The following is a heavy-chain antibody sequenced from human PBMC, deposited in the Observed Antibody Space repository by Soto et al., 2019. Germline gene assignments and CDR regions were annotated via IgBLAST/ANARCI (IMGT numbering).Heavy chain of an antibody. D-gene: IGHD3-3*01. CDR1: GFTFSTYP. CDR3: ARGALEYAFDI. V-gene: IGHV3-11*01. J-gene: IGHJ3*02. Sequence: GGSLRLSCAASGFTFSTYPMSWVRQAPGKGLEWVSYISSSGSTIYCADSVKGRFTISRDNAKNSLYLQMNSLRAEDTAVYYCARGALEYAFDIWGQGTMVTVSS. CDR2: ISSSGSTI.